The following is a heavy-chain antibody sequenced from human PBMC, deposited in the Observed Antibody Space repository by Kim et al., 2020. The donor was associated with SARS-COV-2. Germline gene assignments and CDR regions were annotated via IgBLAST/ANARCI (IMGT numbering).Heavy chain of an antibody. CDR2: INPNGGGT. D-gene: IGHD6-25*01. CDR1: GYSFTNYY. J-gene: IGHJ4*02. CDR3: ARDYRLPGPH. V-gene: IGHV1-46*01. Sequence: ASVKVSCKASGYSFTNYYMHWVRQAPGQGLEWMGIINPNGGGTNYAQKFQGRVTMTRDTSTSTVFMELSSLRFEDTAVYFCARDYRLPGPHWGQGTLVTFSS.